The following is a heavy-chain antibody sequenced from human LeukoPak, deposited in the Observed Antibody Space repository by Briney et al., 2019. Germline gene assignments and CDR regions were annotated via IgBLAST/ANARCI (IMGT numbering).Heavy chain of an antibody. V-gene: IGHV3-30*04. D-gene: IGHD3-22*01. CDR3: AKVADSSGYPDY. CDR2: ISYDGSNK. J-gene: IGHJ4*02. Sequence: GRSLRLSCAASGFTFSSYAMHWVRQAPGKGLEWVAVISYDGSNKYYADSVKGRFTISRDNSKNTLYLQMNSLRAEDTAVYYCAKVADSSGYPDYWGQGTLVTVSS. CDR1: GFTFSSYA.